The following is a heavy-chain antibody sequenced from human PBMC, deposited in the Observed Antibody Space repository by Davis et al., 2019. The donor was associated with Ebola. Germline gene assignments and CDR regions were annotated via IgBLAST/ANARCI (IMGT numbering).Heavy chain of an antibody. D-gene: IGHD3-22*01. CDR3: ARHEAHYYYDSSGYYAAPTDWFDP. V-gene: IGHV4-39*01. CDR1: GGSISSSSYY. CDR2: IYYSGST. Sequence: GSLRLSCTVSGGSISSSSYYWGWIRQPPGKGLEWIGSIYYSGSTYYNPSLKSRVTISVDTSKNQFSLKLSSVTAADTAVYYCARHEAHYYYDSSGYYAAPTDWFDPWGQGTLVTVSS. J-gene: IGHJ5*02.